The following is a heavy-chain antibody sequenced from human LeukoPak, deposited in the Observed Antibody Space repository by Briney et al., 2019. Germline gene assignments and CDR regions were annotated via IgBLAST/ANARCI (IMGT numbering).Heavy chain of an antibody. CDR2: INHSGST. Sequence: SETLSLTCAVYGGSFSGYYWSWIRQPPGKGLEWIGEINHSGSTNYNPSLKSRVTISVDTSKNQFSLKLSSVTAADTAVYYCARDQYDLTDAFDIWGQGTMVTVSS. V-gene: IGHV4-34*01. CDR3: ARDQYDLTDAFDI. J-gene: IGHJ3*02. D-gene: IGHD3-16*01. CDR1: GGSFSGYY.